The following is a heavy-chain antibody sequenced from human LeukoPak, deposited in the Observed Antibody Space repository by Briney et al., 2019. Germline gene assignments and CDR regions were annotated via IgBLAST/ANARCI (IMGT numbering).Heavy chain of an antibody. D-gene: IGHD6-6*01. J-gene: IGHJ4*02. Sequence: GGSLRLSCAASGFPFSSYAMSWVRQAPGKGLEWVSAISGSGGSTYYADSVKGRFTISRDNSKNTLYLQMNSLRAEDTAVYYCAPPTTSIAARPDDYWGQGTLVTVSS. CDR1: GFPFSSYA. CDR3: APPTTSIAARPDDY. V-gene: IGHV3-23*01. CDR2: ISGSGGST.